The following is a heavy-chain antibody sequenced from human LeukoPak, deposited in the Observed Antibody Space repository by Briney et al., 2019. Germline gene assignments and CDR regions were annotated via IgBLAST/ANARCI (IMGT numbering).Heavy chain of an antibody. J-gene: IGHJ4*02. CDR1: GFTFSSYG. V-gene: IGHV3-30*02. CDR3: AREQWLDY. D-gene: IGHD6-19*01. CDR2: IRYDGSNK. Sequence: QPGGSLRLSCAASGFTFSSYGMHWVRQAPGKGLEWVAFIRYDGSNKYYADSVKGRFTISRDNSKNTLCLQMNILGADDTAVYYCAREQWLDYWGQGTLVAVSS.